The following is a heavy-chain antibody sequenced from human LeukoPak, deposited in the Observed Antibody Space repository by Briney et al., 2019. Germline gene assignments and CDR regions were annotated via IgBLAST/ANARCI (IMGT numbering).Heavy chain of an antibody. V-gene: IGHV3-7*04. Sequence: PGGSLRLSCAASGSTFSGYWMNWVRQVPGKGLDWVANIKQDGSEKYYVDSVKGRFTISRDNAKNSLYLQLNSLRAEDTAVYYCAGGTGWLIDYWGQGTLVTVSS. J-gene: IGHJ4*02. CDR1: GSTFSGYW. D-gene: IGHD6-19*01. CDR3: AGGTGWLIDY. CDR2: IKQDGSEK.